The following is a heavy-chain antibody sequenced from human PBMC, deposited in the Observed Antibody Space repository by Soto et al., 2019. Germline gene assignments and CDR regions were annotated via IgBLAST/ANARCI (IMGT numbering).Heavy chain of an antibody. J-gene: IGHJ5*02. CDR1: GGSISSYY. Sequence: QVQLQESGPGLVKPSETLSLTCTVSGGSISSYYWSWIRQPPGKGLEWIGYIYYSGSTNYNPSLKSRVTLSVDTSNIQFSSKLCSLTAVDTAVYYCAPLVRCSCFDPWGQGTLVTVSA. CDR2: IYYSGST. CDR3: APLVRCSCFDP. D-gene: IGHD6-13*01. V-gene: IGHV4-59*01.